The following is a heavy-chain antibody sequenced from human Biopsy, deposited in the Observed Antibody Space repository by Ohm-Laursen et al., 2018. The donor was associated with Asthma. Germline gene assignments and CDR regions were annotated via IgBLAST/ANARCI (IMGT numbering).Heavy chain of an antibody. CDR1: GYSLTDLS. CDR2: HDHEEGGT. D-gene: IGHD4-17*01. CDR3: ASDFPKDYVRYNFQF. J-gene: IGHJ4*02. V-gene: IGHV1-24*01. Sequence: GASVKVSCKTSGYSLTDLSMHWVRQAPGQGLEWMGGHDHEEGGTVNARRFQGRVTMTEDTSTDTACMELSSLSSDDTAVYYCASDFPKDYVRYNFQFWGQGTLVTVSS.